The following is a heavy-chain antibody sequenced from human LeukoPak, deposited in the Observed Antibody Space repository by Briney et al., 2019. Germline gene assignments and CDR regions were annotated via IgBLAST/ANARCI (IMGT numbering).Heavy chain of an antibody. J-gene: IGHJ3*02. V-gene: IGHV3-21*04. CDR3: AKDPNGDYIGTFDI. D-gene: IGHD4-17*01. CDR1: GFTFSSYS. Sequence: GGSLRLSCAASGFTFSSYSMNWVRQAPGKGLEWVSSISSSSSYIYYADSVQGRFTISRDNSKNTLYLQMNSLRAEDTAVYYCAKDPNGDYIGTFDIWGQGTMVTVSS. CDR2: ISSSSSYI.